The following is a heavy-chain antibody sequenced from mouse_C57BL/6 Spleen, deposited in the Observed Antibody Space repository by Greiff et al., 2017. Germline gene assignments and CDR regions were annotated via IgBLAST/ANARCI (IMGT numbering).Heavy chain of an antibody. CDR3: ARSPITTVVATTRYYYAMDY. CDR1: GYTFTSYW. D-gene: IGHD1-1*01. CDR2: IHPNSGST. V-gene: IGHV1-64*01. J-gene: IGHJ4*01. Sequence: QVHVKQPGAELVKPGASVKLSCKASGYTFTSYWMHWVKQRPGQGLEWIGMIHPNSGSTNYNEKFKSKATLTVDKSSSTAYMQLSSLTSEDSAVYYCARSPITTVVATTRYYYAMDYWGQGTSVTVSS.